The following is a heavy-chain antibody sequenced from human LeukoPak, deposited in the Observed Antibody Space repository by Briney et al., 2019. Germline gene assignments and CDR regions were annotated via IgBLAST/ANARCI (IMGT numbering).Heavy chain of an antibody. V-gene: IGHV4-4*09. Sequence: PSETLSLTCTVSGGSISSYYWSWTRQPPGKGLEWIGYIYTSGSTNYNPSLKSRVTISVDTSKNQFSLKLSSVTAADTAVYYCARGATIFNYWGQGTLVTVSS. CDR1: GGSISSYY. J-gene: IGHJ4*02. CDR2: IYTSGST. D-gene: IGHD3-3*01. CDR3: ARGATIFNY.